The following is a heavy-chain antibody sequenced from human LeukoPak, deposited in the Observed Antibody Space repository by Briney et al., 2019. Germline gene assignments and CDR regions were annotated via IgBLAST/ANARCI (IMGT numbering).Heavy chain of an antibody. CDR2: INYRGRT. CDR1: GGSLRDYY. V-gene: IGHV4-34*01. CDR3: TRSGLTGMREYPRADYYYYGMDV. D-gene: IGHD2-2*02. Sequence: SETLSLTCAVYGGSLRDYYWNWIRQPPGKSLEWIGEINYRGRTNCNPSLKSRVTMSIDTSKNQFSLILNSVTAADTSVYFCTRSGLTGMREYPRADYYYYGMDVWGQGTAVTVSS. J-gene: IGHJ6*01.